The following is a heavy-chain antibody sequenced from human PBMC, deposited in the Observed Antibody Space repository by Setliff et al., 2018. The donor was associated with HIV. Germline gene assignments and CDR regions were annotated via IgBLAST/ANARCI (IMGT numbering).Heavy chain of an antibody. CDR2: LHLSGDT. J-gene: IGHJ6*02. V-gene: IGHV4-61*02. Sequence: PSETLSLTCTVSGDSINSGTYYWSWIRQPAGKGLEWIGRLHLSGDTNYNPSLKSRVTMSIDTSKNQFSPRLSSVTAADTAVYYWARSRTISGYYGVTGYGMDVWGQGTTVTVSS. CDR3: ARSRTISGYYGVTGYGMDV. CDR1: GDSINSGTYY. D-gene: IGHD3-22*01.